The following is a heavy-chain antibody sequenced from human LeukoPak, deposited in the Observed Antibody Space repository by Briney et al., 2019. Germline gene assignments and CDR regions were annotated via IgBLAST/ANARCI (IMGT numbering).Heavy chain of an antibody. CDR2: INPNSGGT. CDR3: ARDGINYYDSSGYRTLDY. D-gene: IGHD3-22*01. Sequence: ASVKVSCKASGYTFTTNYMHWVRQAPGQGLEWMGWINPNSGGTMYVQKFQGRVTMTRDTSISTAYMELNRLRSDDTAVFYCARDGINYYDSSGYRTLDYWGQGTLVTVSS. CDR1: GYTFTTNY. V-gene: IGHV1-2*02. J-gene: IGHJ4*02.